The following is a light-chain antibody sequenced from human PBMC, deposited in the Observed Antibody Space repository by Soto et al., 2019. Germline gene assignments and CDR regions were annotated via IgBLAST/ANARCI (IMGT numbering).Light chain of an antibody. CDR1: SSDVGGYNF. V-gene: IGLV2-14*01. CDR3: SSYTSSSTLV. CDR2: DVT. J-gene: IGLJ1*01. Sequence: QSALTQPASVSGSPGQSITISCTGTSSDVGGYNFVAWYQQHPGKAPKIMIYDVTNRPSGVSNRFSGSKSGNTASLTISGLQAEDEADYYCSSYTSSSTLVFGTGTSSPS.